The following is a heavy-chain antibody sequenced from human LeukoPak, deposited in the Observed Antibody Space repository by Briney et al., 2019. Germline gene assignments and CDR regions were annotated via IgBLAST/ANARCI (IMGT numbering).Heavy chain of an antibody. Sequence: SETLSLTCNVSGGAITSSSYYWGCIRQPPGKGLEWIGSIYYSGSTYYNPSLKSRVTISVDTSKNQFSLKLSSVTAADTAVYYCAKTVTAIAPWYFDYWGQGTLVTVSS. CDR2: IYYSGST. V-gene: IGHV4-39*01. CDR1: GGAITSSSYY. CDR3: AKTVTAIAPWYFDY. J-gene: IGHJ4*02. D-gene: IGHD2-21*02.